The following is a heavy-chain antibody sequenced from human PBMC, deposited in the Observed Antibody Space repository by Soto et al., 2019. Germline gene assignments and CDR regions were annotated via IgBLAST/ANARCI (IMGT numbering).Heavy chain of an antibody. J-gene: IGHJ6*02. V-gene: IGHV5-10-1*01. Sequence: GESLKISCKGSGYSFTSYWISWVRQMPGKGLEWMGRIDPSDSYTNYSPSFQGHVTISADKSISTAYLQWSSLKASDTAMYYCVRGVPIHYGMDVWGQGTTVTVSS. CDR1: GYSFTSYW. CDR2: IDPSDSYT. D-gene: IGHD3-10*01. CDR3: VRGVPIHYGMDV.